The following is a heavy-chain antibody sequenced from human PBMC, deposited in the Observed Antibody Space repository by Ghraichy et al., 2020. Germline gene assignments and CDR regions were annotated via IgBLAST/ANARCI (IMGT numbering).Heavy chain of an antibody. V-gene: IGHV3-53*01. Sequence: GGSLRLSCAASGFTVSSNYMSWVRQAPGKGLEWVSIIYSGGSTYYADSVKGRFTISRDNSNNTLYLQMNSLRAEDTAVYSCARESGSSLGYFDSWGQGTLVTVSS. D-gene: IGHD1-26*01. CDR1: GFTVSSNY. CDR2: IYSGGST. CDR3: ARESGSSLGYFDS. J-gene: IGHJ4*02.